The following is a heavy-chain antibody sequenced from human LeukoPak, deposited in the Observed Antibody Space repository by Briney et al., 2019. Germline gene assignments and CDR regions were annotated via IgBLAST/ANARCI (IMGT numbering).Heavy chain of an antibody. J-gene: IGHJ4*02. Sequence: ASVKVSCKASGYTFTAYYVHWVRQAPGQGLEWMGWITPNSGGTKYAQKFQGRVTMTRDTSISTAYMELSGLRSDDTAVYYCARGGQWLALYFFDSWGQGTLVTVSS. D-gene: IGHD6-19*01. V-gene: IGHV1-2*02. CDR3: ARGGQWLALYFFDS. CDR2: ITPNSGGT. CDR1: GYTFTAYY.